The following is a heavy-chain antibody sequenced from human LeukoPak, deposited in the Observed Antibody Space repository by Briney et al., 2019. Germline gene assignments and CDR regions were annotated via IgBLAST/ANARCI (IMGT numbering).Heavy chain of an antibody. J-gene: IGHJ3*02. CDR2: INHSGST. D-gene: IGHD5-24*01. CDR1: GGSFSGYH. CDR3: ARGLEMATIHPFDM. V-gene: IGHV4-34*01. Sequence: PSETLTLTCAVYGGSFSGYHWSWIRQPPGKGLEWIGEINHSGSTNYNPSLKSRVTISVETSKTQFSLKLSSVTAAGTAVYHCARGLEMATIHPFDMWGQGTMVTVSS.